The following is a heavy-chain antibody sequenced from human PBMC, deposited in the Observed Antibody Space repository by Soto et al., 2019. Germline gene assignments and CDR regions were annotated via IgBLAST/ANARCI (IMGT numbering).Heavy chain of an antibody. CDR3: ARDFNYYYYYMDV. J-gene: IGHJ6*03. Sequence: GGSLRLSCAASGFTFSSYWMSWVRQAPGKGLEWVANIKQDGSEKYYVDSVKGRFTISRDNAKNSLYLQMNSLRAEDTAVYYCARDFNYYYYYMDVWGKGTTVTVSS. CDR2: IKQDGSEK. V-gene: IGHV3-7*01. CDR1: GFTFSSYW.